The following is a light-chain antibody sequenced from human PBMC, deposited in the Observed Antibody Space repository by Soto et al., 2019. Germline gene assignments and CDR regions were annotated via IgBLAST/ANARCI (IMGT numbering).Light chain of an antibody. CDR2: GVS. CDR1: QTGSNSY. J-gene: IGKJ1*01. Sequence: IVLTQSPGTLSLSPGERATLSCRASQTGSNSYLAWYQQKSALAPRLLIYGVSTRATGIPDRFSGSGSGTEFTLTISRLEPEDFAVYFCQQYGYSQWTFGQGTKVEIK. CDR3: QQYGYSQWT. V-gene: IGKV3-20*01.